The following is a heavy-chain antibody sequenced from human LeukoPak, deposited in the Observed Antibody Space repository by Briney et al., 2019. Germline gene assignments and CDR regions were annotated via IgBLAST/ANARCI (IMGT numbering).Heavy chain of an antibody. V-gene: IGHV1-18*01. D-gene: IGHD1-26*01. Sequence: GASVKVSCKASGYSFTTYGISWVRQAPGQGLEWMGWISANNNNTDNVQKLQGRVTMTTDTSTDTAYMELSSLRSEDTAVYYCATLLGGSYSPFDYWGQGTLVTVSS. CDR3: ATLLGGSYSPFDY. J-gene: IGHJ4*02. CDR1: GYSFTTYG. CDR2: ISANNNNT.